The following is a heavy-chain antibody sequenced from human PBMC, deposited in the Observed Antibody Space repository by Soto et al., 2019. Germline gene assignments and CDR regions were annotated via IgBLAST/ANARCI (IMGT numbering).Heavy chain of an antibody. CDR1: GFTFSSYS. V-gene: IGHV3-21*01. Sequence: PGGSLRLSCAASGFTFSSYSMNWVRQAPGKGLEWVSSISSSSSYIYYADSVKGRFTISRDNAKNSLYLQMNSLRAEDTAVYYCARGRRGFGELLSDAYYYYGMDVWGQGTTVTVYS. D-gene: IGHD3-10*01. CDR3: ARGRRGFGELLSDAYYYYGMDV. J-gene: IGHJ6*02. CDR2: ISSSSSYI.